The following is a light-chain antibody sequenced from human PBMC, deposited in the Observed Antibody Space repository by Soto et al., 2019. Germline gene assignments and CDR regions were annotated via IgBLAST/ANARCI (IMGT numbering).Light chain of an antibody. CDR2: GVT. V-gene: IGLV2-14*01. Sequence: QSALTQPASVSGSPGQSITISCTGTSRDVGGYNYVSWYQQHPGIAPKLMSYGVTNRPSGVSPRFSGSKAGNTASLTISGLQAEDEGDYHCSSYTSASTLLYLFGTGTKVTVL. CDR1: SRDVGGYNY. CDR3: SSYTSASTLLYL. J-gene: IGLJ1*01.